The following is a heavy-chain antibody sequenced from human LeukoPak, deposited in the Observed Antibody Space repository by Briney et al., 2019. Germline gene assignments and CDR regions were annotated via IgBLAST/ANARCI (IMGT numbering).Heavy chain of an antibody. Sequence: SETLSLTCTVSGGSISSYYWSWIRQPPGKGLEWIGYIYYSGSTNYNPSLKSRVTISVDTSKNQFSLKLSSVTAADTAVYYCARVVVVAPRGYYYYMDVWGKGTTVTVS. V-gene: IGHV4-59*01. CDR3: ARVVVVAPRGYYYYMDV. J-gene: IGHJ6*03. D-gene: IGHD2-21*01. CDR1: GGSISSYY. CDR2: IYYSGST.